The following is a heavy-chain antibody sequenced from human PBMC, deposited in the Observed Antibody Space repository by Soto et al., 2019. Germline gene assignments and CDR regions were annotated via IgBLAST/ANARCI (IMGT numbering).Heavy chain of an antibody. J-gene: IGHJ2*01. Sequence: QAQLQESGPGPVKPSETLSLTCTVSAGSVSGDTQYWSWIRQPPGKGLEWIGYIYNSGSTNYNPSLKSRVTISVDTSKNQFSLKLSSVTAADTAVYYCARGYRTSWYWFDLWGRGTLVTVSS. CDR2: IYNSGST. CDR3: ARGYRTSWYWFDL. D-gene: IGHD6-13*01. V-gene: IGHV4-61*01. CDR1: AGSVSGDTQY.